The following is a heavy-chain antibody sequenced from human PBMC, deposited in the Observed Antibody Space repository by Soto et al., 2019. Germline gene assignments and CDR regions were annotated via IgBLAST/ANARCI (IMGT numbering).Heavy chain of an antibody. CDR3: ARGQYSSGWTDVDY. Sequence: ASVKVSCKASGYTFTGYYMHWVRQAPGQGLEWMGWINPNSGGTNYAQKFQGWFTMTRDTSISTAYMELSRLRSDDTAVYYCARGQYSSGWTDVDYWGQGTLVTVSS. CDR1: GYTFTGYY. V-gene: IGHV1-2*04. D-gene: IGHD6-19*01. J-gene: IGHJ4*02. CDR2: INPNSGGT.